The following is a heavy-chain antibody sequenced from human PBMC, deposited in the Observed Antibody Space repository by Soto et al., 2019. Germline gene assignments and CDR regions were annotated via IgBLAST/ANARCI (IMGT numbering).Heavy chain of an antibody. CDR3: ARDVYSSSYNYYYYGMDV. CDR2: IWYDGSNK. Sequence: GGSLRLSCAASGFTFSSYGMHWVRQAPGKGLEWVAVIWYDGSNKYYADSVKGRFTISRDNSKNTLYLQMNSLRAEDTAVYYCARDVYSSSYNYYYYGMDVWGQGTTVTVSS. CDR1: GFTFSSYG. D-gene: IGHD6-6*01. V-gene: IGHV3-33*01. J-gene: IGHJ6*02.